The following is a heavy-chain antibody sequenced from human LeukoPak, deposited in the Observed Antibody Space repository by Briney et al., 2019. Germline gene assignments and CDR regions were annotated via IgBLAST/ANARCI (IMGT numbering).Heavy chain of an antibody. D-gene: IGHD5-12*01. V-gene: IGHV3-30*18. J-gene: IGHJ4*02. CDR3: AKDGGYN. Sequence: GRSLRLSCAASGFTFSSYGTHWVRQAPGKGLEWVAVISYDGSNKYYADSVKGRFTISRDNSKNTLYLQMNSLRAEDTAVYYCAKDGGYNWGQGTLVTVSS. CDR1: GFTFSSYG. CDR2: ISYDGSNK.